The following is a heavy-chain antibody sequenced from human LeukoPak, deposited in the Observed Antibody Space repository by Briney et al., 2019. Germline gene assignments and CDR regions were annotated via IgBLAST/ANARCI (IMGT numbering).Heavy chain of an antibody. V-gene: IGHV3-20*01. Sequence: GGSLRLSCAASGFTFDGYGMSWVRQAPGKGLEWVSGINWNGGSTGYADSVKGRFTISRDNAKNSLYLQMNSLRAEDTALYHCARILLGYNYGSGSYAYWGQGTLVTVSS. CDR2: INWNGGST. J-gene: IGHJ4*02. D-gene: IGHD3-10*01. CDR3: ARILLGYNYGSGSYAY. CDR1: GFTFDGYG.